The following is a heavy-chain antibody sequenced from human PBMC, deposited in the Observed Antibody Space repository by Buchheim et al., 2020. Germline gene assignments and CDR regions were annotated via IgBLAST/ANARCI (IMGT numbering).Heavy chain of an antibody. CDR1: GFTFSSYS. V-gene: IGHV3-21*01. J-gene: IGHJ6*02. CDR2: ISSSSSYI. Sequence: EVQLVESGGGLVKPGGSLRLSCAASGFTFSSYSMNWVRQAPGKGLEWVSSISSSSSYIYYADSVKGRFTISRDNAKNSLYLQMNRLRAEDTAVYYCARDLFDSSGYYTYYYGMDVWGQGTT. D-gene: IGHD3-22*01. CDR3: ARDLFDSSGYYTYYYGMDV.